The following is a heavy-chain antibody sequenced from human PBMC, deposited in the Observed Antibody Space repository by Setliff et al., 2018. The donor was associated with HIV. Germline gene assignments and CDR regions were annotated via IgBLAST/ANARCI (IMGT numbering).Heavy chain of an antibody. CDR1: GGSISRSPHY. Sequence: SETLSLTCTVSGGSISRSPHYWGWIRQPPGKGLDWIGSMYYRGNTHYNPSLKSRVSIDADTSNNQFSLKLKYVTAADTAVYYCARGDYRIIAAAGSGWFDPWGQGTRVTVSS. D-gene: IGHD6-13*01. J-gene: IGHJ5*02. CDR2: MYYRGNT. CDR3: ARGDYRIIAAAGSGWFDP. V-gene: IGHV4-39*01.